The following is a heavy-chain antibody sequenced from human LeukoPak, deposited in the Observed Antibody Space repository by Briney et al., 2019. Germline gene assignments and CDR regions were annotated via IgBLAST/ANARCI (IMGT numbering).Heavy chain of an antibody. CDR2: FDPEDGET. Sequence: ASVKVSCKVSGYTLTELSMHWVRQAPGKGLEWMGGFDPEDGETIYAQKFQGRVTMTTDTSTSTAYMELRSLRSDDTAVYYCARQLMYYYDSSGYYPFDYWGQGTLVTVSS. CDR3: ARQLMYYYDSSGYYPFDY. D-gene: IGHD3-22*01. V-gene: IGHV1-24*01. CDR1: GYTLTELS. J-gene: IGHJ4*02.